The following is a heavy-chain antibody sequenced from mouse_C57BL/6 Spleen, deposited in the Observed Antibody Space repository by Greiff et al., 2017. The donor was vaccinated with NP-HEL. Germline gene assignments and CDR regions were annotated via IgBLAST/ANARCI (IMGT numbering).Heavy chain of an antibody. V-gene: IGHV1-69*01. J-gene: IGHJ4*01. CDR1: GYTFTSYW. D-gene: IGHD4-1*01. CDR2: IDPSDSYT. Sequence: QVQLQQSGAELVMPGASVKLSCKASGYTFTSYWMHWVKQRPGQGLEWIGEIDPSDSYTNYNQKFKGKSTLTVDKSSSTAYMQLSSLTSEDSAVYYCARNWDGYAMDYWGQGTSVTVSS. CDR3: ARNWDGYAMDY.